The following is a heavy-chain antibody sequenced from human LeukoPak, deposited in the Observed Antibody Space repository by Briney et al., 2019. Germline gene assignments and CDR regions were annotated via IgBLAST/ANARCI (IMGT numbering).Heavy chain of an antibody. CDR1: GFTVSRNY. CDR2: ISGSGGST. Sequence: GGSLRLSCAASGFTVSRNYMSWVRQAPGKGLEWVSAISGSGGSTYYADSVKGRFTISRDNSKNTLYLQMNSLRAEDTAVYYCAKESLSYPFDYWGQGTLVTVSS. V-gene: IGHV3-23*01. J-gene: IGHJ4*02. CDR3: AKESLSYPFDY.